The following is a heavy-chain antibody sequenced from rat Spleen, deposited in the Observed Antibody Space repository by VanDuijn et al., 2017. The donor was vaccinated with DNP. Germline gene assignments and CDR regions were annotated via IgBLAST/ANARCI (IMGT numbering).Heavy chain of an antibody. CDR3: AIQLGVFDY. CDR1: GYSITSSYR. Sequence: EVQLQESGPGLVKPSQSLSLTCSVTGYSITSSYRWSWIRKFPGNKLEWMGYVTNAGSTDYNPSLKSRISITTDTSKNQFFLQVNSVATEDTATYYCAIQLGVFDYWDQGVMVTVSS. J-gene: IGHJ2*01. V-gene: IGHV3-3*01. CDR2: VTNAGST. D-gene: IGHD5-1*01.